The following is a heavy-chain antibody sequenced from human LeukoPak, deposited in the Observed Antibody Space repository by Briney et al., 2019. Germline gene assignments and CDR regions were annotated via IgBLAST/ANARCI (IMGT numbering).Heavy chain of an antibody. J-gene: IGHJ4*02. CDR1: GYTFTGHY. D-gene: IGHD3-10*01. CDR2: INPNSGGT. Sequence: ASVKVSCKASGYTFTGHYMHWVRQAPGQGLEWMGWINPNSGGTNYAQKFQGRVTMTRDTSISTAYMELSRLRSDDTAVYYCARDMVRGVINTGDYWGQGTLVTVSS. V-gene: IGHV1-2*02. CDR3: ARDMVRGVINTGDY.